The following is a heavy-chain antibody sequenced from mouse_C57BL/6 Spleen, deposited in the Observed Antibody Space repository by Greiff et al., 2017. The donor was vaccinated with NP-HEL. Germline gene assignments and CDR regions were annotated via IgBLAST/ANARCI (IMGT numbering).Heavy chain of an antibody. CDR2: VDPSDSYT. CDR1: GYTFTSYW. J-gene: IGHJ3*01. Sequence: QVQLQQPGAELVMPGASVKLSCKASGYTFTSYWMHWVKQRPGQGLEWIGEVDPSDSYTNYNQKFKGKSTMTVDKSSSTAYMQLSSLTSEDSAVYYCAREAYDRTWFAYWGQGTLVTVSA. V-gene: IGHV1-69*01. D-gene: IGHD2-14*01. CDR3: AREAYDRTWFAY.